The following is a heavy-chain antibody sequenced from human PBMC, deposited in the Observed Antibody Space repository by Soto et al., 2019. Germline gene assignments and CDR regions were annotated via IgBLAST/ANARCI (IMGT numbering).Heavy chain of an antibody. Sequence: GSLRLSCAASGFTFSSYAMSWVRQAPGKGLEWVSAISGSGGSTYYADSVKGRFTISRDNSKNTLYLQMNSLRAEDTAVYYCAKDRAPFYYYDSSGPDAFDIWGQGTMVTVSS. CDR1: GFTFSSYA. D-gene: IGHD3-22*01. CDR2: ISGSGGST. J-gene: IGHJ3*02. V-gene: IGHV3-23*01. CDR3: AKDRAPFYYYDSSGPDAFDI.